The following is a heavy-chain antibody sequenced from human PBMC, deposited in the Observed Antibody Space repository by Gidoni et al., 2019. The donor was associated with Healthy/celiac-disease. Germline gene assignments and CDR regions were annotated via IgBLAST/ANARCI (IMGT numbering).Heavy chain of an antibody. D-gene: IGHD3-3*01. V-gene: IGHV3-73*01. CDR2: IRSKANSYAT. CDR1: GFTFSASA. Sequence: EVQLVESGGGLVQPGGSLKLSCAASGFTFSASAMHCVRQAYGKGLEWVGCIRSKANSYATAYAASVKGRFTISRDDSKNTAYLQMNSLKTEDTAVYYCTRHTIFGVDDAFDIWGQGTMVTVSS. CDR3: TRHTIFGVDDAFDI. J-gene: IGHJ3*02.